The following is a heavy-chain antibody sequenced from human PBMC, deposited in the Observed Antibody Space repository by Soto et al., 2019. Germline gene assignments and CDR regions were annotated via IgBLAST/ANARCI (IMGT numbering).Heavy chain of an antibody. V-gene: IGHV1-18*01. D-gene: IGHD2-15*01. Sequence: ASVKVSCKASGYTFTSYGISWVRQAPGQGLEWMGWISAYNGNTNYAQKLQGRVTMTTDTSTSTAYMELRSLRSDDTAVYYCARGGSLGYCSGGSCVRAFDIWGQGKRVTV. CDR2: ISAYNGNT. CDR3: ARGGSLGYCSGGSCVRAFDI. CDR1: GYTFTSYG. J-gene: IGHJ3*02.